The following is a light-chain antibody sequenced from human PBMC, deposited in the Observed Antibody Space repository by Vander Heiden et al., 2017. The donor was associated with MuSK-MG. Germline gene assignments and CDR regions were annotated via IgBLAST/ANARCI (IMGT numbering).Light chain of an antibody. Sequence: IVMPQSPATLSVSPGGRAILSCRASQSVSTNLVWYQQKPGQAPRLLNDGASTRATGTPARCGSNGSGADFTITSSSLQSEDAAVYYCQHYNDVPLTFGGGTKVEI. J-gene: IGKJ4*01. CDR2: GAS. CDR3: QHYNDVPLT. CDR1: QSVSTN. V-gene: IGKV3-15*01.